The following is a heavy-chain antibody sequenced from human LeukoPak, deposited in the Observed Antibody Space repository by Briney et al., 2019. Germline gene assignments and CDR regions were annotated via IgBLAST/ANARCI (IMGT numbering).Heavy chain of an antibody. Sequence: SETLSLTCTVSGGSISIYYWSWIRQPAGKGLEWIGHIYTSGSTNYNPSLKSRVTMSIDTSKNQFSLTLSSVTAADTAVYYCARSYRPDMAAGDYWGQGTLVTVSS. CDR3: ARSYRPDMAAGDY. D-gene: IGHD3-9*01. CDR2: IYTSGST. CDR1: GGSISIYY. J-gene: IGHJ4*02. V-gene: IGHV4-4*07.